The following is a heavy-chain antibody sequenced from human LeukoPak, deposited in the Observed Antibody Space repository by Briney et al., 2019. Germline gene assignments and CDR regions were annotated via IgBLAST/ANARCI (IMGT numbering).Heavy chain of an antibody. J-gene: IGHJ4*02. D-gene: IGHD3-22*01. CDR2: ITPIFGTA. CDR1: GGTFIRFT. CDR3: AREWGLESSGYYYAY. Sequence: GASVKVSCKASGGTFIRFTISWVRQAPGQGFEWMGGITPIFGTANFAQKFQGRVSITADGPTSTAFMELSSLRSEDTAVYYCAREWGLESSGYYYAYWGQGTLVTVSS. V-gene: IGHV1-69*13.